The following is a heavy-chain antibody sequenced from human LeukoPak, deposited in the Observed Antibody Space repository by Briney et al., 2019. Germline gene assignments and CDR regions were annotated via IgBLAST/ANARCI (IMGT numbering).Heavy chain of an antibody. J-gene: IGHJ4*02. CDR1: GVSINDYY. D-gene: IGHD2-21*01. Sequence: PSETLSLTCGVFGVSINDYYWRWIRQSPGKGVEWIGEISHTEGTRYNPSIESRVTMSVGTSENQLSLKLIFVTAADTAGYYCARIRCGHSGSVCYNHWGLGTLVTVSS. CDR2: ISHTEGT. CDR3: ARIRCGHSGSVCYNH. V-gene: IGHV4-34*01.